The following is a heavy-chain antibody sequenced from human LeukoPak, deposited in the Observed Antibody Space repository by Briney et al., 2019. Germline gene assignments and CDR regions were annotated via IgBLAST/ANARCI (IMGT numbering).Heavy chain of an antibody. CDR3: ARGGIRFLEWLFRSGYFDY. D-gene: IGHD3-3*01. Sequence: SETLSLTCAVYGGSFSGYYWSWIRQPPGKRLEWIGEINHSGSTNYNPSLKSRVTISVDTSKNQFSLKLSSVTAADTAVYYCARGGIRFLEWLFRSGYFDYWGQGTLVTVSS. V-gene: IGHV4-34*01. J-gene: IGHJ4*02. CDR1: GGSFSGYY. CDR2: INHSGST.